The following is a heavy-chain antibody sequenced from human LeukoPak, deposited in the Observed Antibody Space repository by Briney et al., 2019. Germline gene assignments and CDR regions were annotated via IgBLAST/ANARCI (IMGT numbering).Heavy chain of an antibody. CDR1: GGSISSTTYY. D-gene: IGHD3-10*01. J-gene: IGHJ4*02. CDR2: IYFSGST. CDR3: ARDGMWFGEFRFDY. V-gene: IGHV4-39*07. Sequence: PSETLSLTCTVSGGSISSTTYYWGWIRQPPGKGLEWIGGIYFSGSTYYNPSLKSRVSISVDTSKNQFSLKLSSVTDADTAVYYCARDGMWFGEFRFDYWGQGTLVTVSS.